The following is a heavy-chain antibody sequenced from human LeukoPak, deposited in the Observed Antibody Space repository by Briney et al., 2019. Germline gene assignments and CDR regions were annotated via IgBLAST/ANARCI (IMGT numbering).Heavy chain of an antibody. J-gene: IGHJ4*02. CDR1: GFTFNNYA. V-gene: IGHV3-23*01. D-gene: IGHD6-13*01. CDR2: ISGLGGSA. CDR3: ARRGGSSWSSFDY. Sequence: GGSLRLSCAASGFTFNNYAMNWVRQAPGKGLEWVSGISGLGGSAYYAASVKGRFTISRDNSGDTLFLQLNNLRVEDTAIYFCARRGGSSWSSFDYWGQGTLVTVSS.